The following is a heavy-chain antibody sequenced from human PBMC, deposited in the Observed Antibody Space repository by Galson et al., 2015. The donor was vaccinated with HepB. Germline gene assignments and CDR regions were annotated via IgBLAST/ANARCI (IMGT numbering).Heavy chain of an antibody. CDR2: IYYSGST. J-gene: IGHJ6*02. CDR1: GGSIRSYY. CDR3: ARVPLLYYYGMDV. Sequence: QVQLLESGPGLVKPSETLSLTCAVSGGSIRSYYWIWIRQPPGKGLEWIGYIYYSGSTNYNPSLKSRVTISVDTSKNQFSLKLSSVTAADTAVYYCARVPLLYYYGMDVWGQGTTVTVSS. V-gene: IGHV4-59*08.